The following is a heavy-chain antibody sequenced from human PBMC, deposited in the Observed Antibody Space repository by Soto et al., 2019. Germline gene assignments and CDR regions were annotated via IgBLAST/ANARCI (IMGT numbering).Heavy chain of an antibody. J-gene: IGHJ4*02. CDR2: IYSGGST. D-gene: IGHD3-16*02. CDR1: GFTVSSNY. CDR3: ARETQDYDYIWGSYPPNDY. Sequence: EVQLVESGGGLVQPGGSLRLSCAASGFTVSSNYMSWVRQAPGKGLEWVSVIYSGGSTYYADSVKGRFTISRDNSKNTLYLQMNSLRAEDTAVYYCARETQDYDYIWGSYPPNDYWGQGTLVTVSS. V-gene: IGHV3-66*01.